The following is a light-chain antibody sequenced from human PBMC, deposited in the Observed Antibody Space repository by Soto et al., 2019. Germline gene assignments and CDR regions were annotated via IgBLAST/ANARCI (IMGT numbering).Light chain of an antibody. Sequence: EIVLTQSPATLSLSPGERATLPCRASQSVGTYLAWYQQKPGQAPRLLIYDISNRATGIPARFSGSGSGTDFTLTISSLEPEDVAVYYCQQRNWPWTFGQGTKVDIK. CDR2: DIS. V-gene: IGKV3-11*01. CDR1: QSVGTY. CDR3: QQRNWPWT. J-gene: IGKJ1*01.